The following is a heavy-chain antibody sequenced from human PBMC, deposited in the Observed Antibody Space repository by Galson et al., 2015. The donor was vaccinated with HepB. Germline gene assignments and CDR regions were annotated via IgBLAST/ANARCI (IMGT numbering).Heavy chain of an antibody. CDR2: ISSTGTYT. J-gene: IGHJ4*02. V-gene: IGHV3-11*06. Sequence: SLRLSCAASGFTFSDYYMSWIRQAPGKGLEWPSYISSTGTYTNYADSVKGRFTISRDNAKKALYLQMHNLRAEDTAVYYCARVADADYGDHSHFDYWGQGTLVTVSS. D-gene: IGHD4-17*01. CDR1: GFTFSDYY. CDR3: ARVADADYGDHSHFDY.